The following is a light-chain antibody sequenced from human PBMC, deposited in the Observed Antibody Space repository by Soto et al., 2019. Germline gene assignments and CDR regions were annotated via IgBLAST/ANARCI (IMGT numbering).Light chain of an antibody. CDR3: SSYTRSSSVV. Sequence: QSALTQPASGSGSPGQSITSSCTGTSSDVGGYKYVSWYQHHPGKAPKLMIYEVSNRPSGVSNRFSGSKSGNTASLTISGLQAEDEADYYCSSYTRSSSVVIGGGTQLTVL. CDR1: SSDVGGYKY. CDR2: EVS. J-gene: IGLJ2*01. V-gene: IGLV2-14*01.